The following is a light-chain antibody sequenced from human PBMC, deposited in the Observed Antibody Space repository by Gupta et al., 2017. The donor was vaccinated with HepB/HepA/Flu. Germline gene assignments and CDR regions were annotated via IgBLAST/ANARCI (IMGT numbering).Light chain of an antibody. CDR2: EVS. Sequence: DIVMTQTPPSLSVTPGQPASISCKSSQSLLHSSGRTFFYWFLQKPGQPPQLLIYEVSNRFSGVPERLSGSGSGTDFTLKISRVEAEDVGVYYCMQSLQLPRTFGQGTKVEIK. V-gene: IGKV2D-29*01. J-gene: IGKJ1*01. CDR1: QSLLHSSGRTF. CDR3: MQSLQLPRT.